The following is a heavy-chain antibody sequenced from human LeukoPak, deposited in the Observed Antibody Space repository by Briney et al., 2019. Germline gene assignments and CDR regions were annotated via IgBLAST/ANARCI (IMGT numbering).Heavy chain of an antibody. CDR3: ARRGVAWKETYYYGSGSYYNI. D-gene: IGHD3-10*01. J-gene: IGHJ3*02. V-gene: IGHV4-34*01. CDR2: INHSGST. Sequence: SETLSLTCAVYGGSLSGYYWSWVRQPPGKGLEWIGEINHSGSTNFNPALTSRGTISVDKSKNQFSLKLSSVNDADTAVYYCARRGVAWKETYYYGSGSYYNIWGQGTMVPVSS. CDR1: GGSLSGYY.